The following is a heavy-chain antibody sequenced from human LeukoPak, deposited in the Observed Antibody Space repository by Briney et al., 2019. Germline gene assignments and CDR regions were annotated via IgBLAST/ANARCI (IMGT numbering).Heavy chain of an antibody. CDR2: IKQDGSEK. J-gene: IGHJ3*02. CDR3: ARDSRELLTIFGVVMPDDAFDI. Sequence: GGSLRLSCAVSGFTFSSYWMTWVRQAPGKGLEWVANIKQDGSEKYYVDSVKGRFTISRDNAKNSLYLQMNSLRAEDTAVYYCARDSRELLTIFGVVMPDDAFDIWGQGTMVTVSS. CDR1: GFTFSSYW. V-gene: IGHV3-7*01. D-gene: IGHD3-3*01.